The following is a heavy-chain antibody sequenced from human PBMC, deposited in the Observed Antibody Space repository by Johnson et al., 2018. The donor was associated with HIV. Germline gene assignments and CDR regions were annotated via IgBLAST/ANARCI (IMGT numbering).Heavy chain of an antibody. CDR1: GFTFSSYA. CDR3: AKDRSMVRGVIGAFDI. J-gene: IGHJ3*02. V-gene: IGHV3-30*02. Sequence: HVQLVESGGGVVQPGRSLRLSCAASGFTFSSYAMHWVRQAPGKGLEWVAFIRYGGSNKYYADSVKGRFTISRDNSKNTLYLQMNSLRAEDTAGYYCAKDRSMVRGVIGAFDIWGQGTMVTVSS. CDR2: IRYGGSNK. D-gene: IGHD3-10*01.